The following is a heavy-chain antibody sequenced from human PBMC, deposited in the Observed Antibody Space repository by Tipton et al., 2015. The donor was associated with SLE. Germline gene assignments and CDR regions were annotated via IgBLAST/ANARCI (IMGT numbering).Heavy chain of an antibody. Sequence: TLSLTCTVPGGSISPYYWTWVRQPPGKGLEWIGFIYYSGSTNYNPSLKSRVTISVDTSKNHFSLKLSSVTAADTAVYYCARETMLRGLMDYWGQGTLVTVSS. CDR2: IYYSGST. J-gene: IGHJ4*02. D-gene: IGHD3-10*01. CDR1: GGSISPYY. V-gene: IGHV4-59*12. CDR3: ARETMLRGLMDY.